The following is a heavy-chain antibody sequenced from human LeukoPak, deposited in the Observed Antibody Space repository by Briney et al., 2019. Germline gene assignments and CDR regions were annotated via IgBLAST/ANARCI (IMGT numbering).Heavy chain of an antibody. D-gene: IGHD5-18*01. CDR1: GYSISSGYY. CDR3: AREQLWLRAFDY. V-gene: IGHV4-38-2*02. J-gene: IGHJ4*02. Sequence: SETLSLTCTVSGYSISSGYYWGWIRQPPGKGREWIGSIYHSGSAYYSPSLKSRVTISVDTSKNQFSLKLSSVTAADTAVYYCAREQLWLRAFDYWGQGTLVTVSS. CDR2: IYHSGSA.